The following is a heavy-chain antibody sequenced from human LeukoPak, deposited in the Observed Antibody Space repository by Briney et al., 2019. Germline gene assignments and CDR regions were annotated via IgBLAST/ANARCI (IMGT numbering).Heavy chain of an antibody. CDR2: IWYDGSNK. Sequence: GGSLRLSCAASGFTFSSYAMHWVRQAPGKGLEWVAVIWYDGSNKYYADSVKGRFTISRDNSKNTLYLQMSSLRAEDTAVYYCARDKRSYYYYYAMDVWGQGTTVTVSS. D-gene: IGHD1-1*01. CDR3: ARDKRSYYYYYAMDV. CDR1: GFTFSSYA. J-gene: IGHJ6*02. V-gene: IGHV3-33*08.